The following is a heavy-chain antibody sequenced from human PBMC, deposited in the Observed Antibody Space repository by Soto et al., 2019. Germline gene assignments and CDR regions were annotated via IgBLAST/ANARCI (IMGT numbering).Heavy chain of an antibody. CDR1: GFTFSSYS. CDR2: ISSSSSYI. J-gene: IGHJ6*02. D-gene: IGHD6-6*01. CDR3: ARDLIQIWVPNKYSSSPGMDV. V-gene: IGHV3-21*01. Sequence: PGGSLRLSCAASGFTFSSYSMNWVRQAPGKGLEWVSSISSSSSYIYYADSVKGRFTISRDNAKNSLYLQMNSLRAEDTAVYYCARDLIQIWVPNKYSSSPGMDVWGQGTTVTVSS.